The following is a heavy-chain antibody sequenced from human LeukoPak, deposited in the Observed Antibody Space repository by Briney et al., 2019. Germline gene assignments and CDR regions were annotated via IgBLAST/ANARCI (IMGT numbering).Heavy chain of an antibody. J-gene: IGHJ4*02. Sequence: PSETLSLTCTVSGGSISSYYWSWIRQPPGKGLEWIGYIYYSGSTNYNPSLKSRVTISVDTSKNQSSLKLSSVTAADTAVYYCARDYDRGSWGFGYWGQGTLVTVSS. CDR1: GGSISSYY. V-gene: IGHV4-59*01. CDR2: IYYSGST. D-gene: IGHD3-9*01. CDR3: ARDYDRGSWGFGY.